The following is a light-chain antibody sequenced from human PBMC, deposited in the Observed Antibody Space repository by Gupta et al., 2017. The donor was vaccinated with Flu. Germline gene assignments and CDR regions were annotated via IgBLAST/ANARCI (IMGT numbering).Light chain of an antibody. CDR3: QQCYKVTLT. J-gene: IGKJ5*01. Sequence: DIQMTQSPSSLSASIGDRITITCRASQSVSSYLNWFHQKPGKAPKLLINFASVLQSGVPSRFSGSGSGTDFTLTISSLQPEDFGTYYCQQCYKVTLTFGEGTRLDIK. CDR2: FAS. V-gene: IGKV1-39*01. CDR1: QSVSSY.